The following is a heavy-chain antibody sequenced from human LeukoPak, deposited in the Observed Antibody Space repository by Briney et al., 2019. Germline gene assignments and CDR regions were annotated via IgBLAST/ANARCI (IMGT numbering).Heavy chain of an antibody. J-gene: IGHJ4*02. D-gene: IGHD3-16*02. V-gene: IGHV4-34*01. CDR3: ARGLPAFGGVIAFFDY. CDR2: INHSGST. CDR1: GGSFSGYY. Sequence: PSETLSPTCAVYGGSFSGYYWSWIRQPPGKGLEWIGEINHSGSTNYNPSLKSRVTISVDTSKNQFSLKLSSVTAADTAVYYCARGLPAFGGVIAFFDYWGQGTLVTVSS.